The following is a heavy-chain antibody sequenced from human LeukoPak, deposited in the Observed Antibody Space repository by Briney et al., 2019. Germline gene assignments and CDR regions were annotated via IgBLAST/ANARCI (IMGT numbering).Heavy chain of an antibody. D-gene: IGHD3-9*01. J-gene: IGHJ4*02. CDR2: INWNGGST. CDR1: GFTIDDYG. V-gene: IGHV3-20*04. CDR3: ARARVKLRYFDWLPAGY. Sequence: GGSLRLSCAASGFTIDDYGMSWVRQAPGKGLEWVSGINWNGGSTGYADSVKGRFTISRDNAKNSLYLQMNSLRAEDTALYYCARARVKLRYFDWLPAGYWGQGTLVTVSS.